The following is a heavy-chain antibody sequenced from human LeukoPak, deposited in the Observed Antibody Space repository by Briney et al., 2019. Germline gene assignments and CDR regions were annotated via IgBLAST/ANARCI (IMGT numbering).Heavy chain of an antibody. J-gene: IGHJ3*02. CDR1: GGSISSGSYY. D-gene: IGHD6-13*01. Sequence: PSETLSLTCTVSGGSISSGSYYWSWIRQPAGKGLEWIGYIYYSGSTYYNPSLKSRVTISVDTSKNQFSLKLSSVTAADTAVYYCARDPGYSSSWYSFAFDIWGQGTMVTVSS. CDR3: ARDPGYSSSWYSFAFDI. CDR2: IYYSGST. V-gene: IGHV4-31*03.